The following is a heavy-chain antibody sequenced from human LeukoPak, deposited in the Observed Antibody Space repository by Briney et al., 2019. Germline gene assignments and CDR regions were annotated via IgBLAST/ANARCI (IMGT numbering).Heavy chain of an antibody. V-gene: IGHV3-30*18. CDR2: ISYDGSNT. J-gene: IGHJ4*02. D-gene: IGHD3-22*01. CDR3: TKSAAVLYYYDSSDH. Sequence: GGSLRLSCATSGFTFSNHAMNWVRQAPGKGPEWVGVISYDGSNTVYAASVKGRITISRDNVKNTLYPEMHSLRIEDTAVYYCTKSAAVLYYYDSSDHWGQGTLVTVSS. CDR1: GFTFSNHA.